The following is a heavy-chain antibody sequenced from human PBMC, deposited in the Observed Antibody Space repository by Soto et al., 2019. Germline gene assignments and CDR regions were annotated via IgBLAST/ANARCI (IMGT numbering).Heavy chain of an antibody. CDR2: INAGNGNT. Sequence: ASVKVSCKASGYTFTIYSMHWVRQAPGQRLEWMGWINAGNGNTKYSQKFQGRVTITRDTSASTAYMELSSLRSEDTAVYYCARDRLGYCSGGSCPALDALDIWGQGTMVTLS. D-gene: IGHD2-15*01. CDR1: GYTFTIYS. V-gene: IGHV1-3*01. J-gene: IGHJ3*02. CDR3: ARDRLGYCSGGSCPALDALDI.